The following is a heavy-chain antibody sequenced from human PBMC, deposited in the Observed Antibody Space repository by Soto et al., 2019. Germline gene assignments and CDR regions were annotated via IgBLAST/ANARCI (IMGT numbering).Heavy chain of an antibody. Sequence: SLTCTVSGGSISSYYWSWIRQPPGKGLEWIGYIYYSGSTNYNPSLKSRVTISVDTSKNQFSLKLSSVTAADTAVYYCARDQVAYGMDVWGQGTTVTVSS. CDR2: IYYSGST. D-gene: IGHD5-12*01. CDR1: GGSISSYY. J-gene: IGHJ6*02. V-gene: IGHV4-59*01. CDR3: ARDQVAYGMDV.